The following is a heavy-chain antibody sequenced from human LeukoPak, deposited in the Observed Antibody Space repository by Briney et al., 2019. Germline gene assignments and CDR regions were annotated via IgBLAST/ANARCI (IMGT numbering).Heavy chain of an antibody. J-gene: IGHJ3*02. CDR3: AREGTYDSSGLAIDI. D-gene: IGHD3-22*01. Sequence: PGGSLRLSCAASGFTFSSYWMHWVRQAPGKGLVWVSRINTDGSSTSYADSVKGRFTISRDNAKNTLYLQMNSLRAEDTAVYYCAREGTYDSSGLAIDIRGQGTMVTVSS. CDR2: INTDGSST. V-gene: IGHV3-74*01. CDR1: GFTFSSYW.